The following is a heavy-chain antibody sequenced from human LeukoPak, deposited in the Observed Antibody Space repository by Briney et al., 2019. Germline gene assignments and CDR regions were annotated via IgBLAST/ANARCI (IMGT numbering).Heavy chain of an antibody. D-gene: IGHD6-19*01. J-gene: IGHJ3*02. CDR2: IRGSGGSK. Sequence: AGGSLRLSCAASGFTFSSYAMSWVRQAPGKGLEWVSAIRGSGGSKYYADSVKGRFTISRDNSKNTLYLQMNSLRAEDTAVYYCPKVARQWHYNEAFDIWGQGTMVTVSS. CDR1: GFTFSSYA. CDR3: PKVARQWHYNEAFDI. V-gene: IGHV3-23*01.